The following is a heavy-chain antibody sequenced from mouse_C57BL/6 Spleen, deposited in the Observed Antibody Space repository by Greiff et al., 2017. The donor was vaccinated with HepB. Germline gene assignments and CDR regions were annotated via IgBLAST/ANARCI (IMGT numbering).Heavy chain of an antibody. CDR2: INPSSGYT. CDR1: GYTFTSYT. D-gene: IGHD1-1*01. CDR3: ASGSSPFAY. Sequence: VKLVESGAELARPGASVKMSCKASGYTFTSYTMHWVKQRPGQGLEWIGYINPSSGYTKYNQKFKDKATLTADKSSSTAYMQLSSLTSEDSAVYYCASGSSPFAYWGQGTLVTVSA. J-gene: IGHJ3*01. V-gene: IGHV1-4*01.